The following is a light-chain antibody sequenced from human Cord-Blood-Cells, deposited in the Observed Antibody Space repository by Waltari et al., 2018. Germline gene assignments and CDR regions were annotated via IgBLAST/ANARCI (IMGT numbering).Light chain of an antibody. CDR2: AAS. Sequence: DIQMTQSPSSLSASVGDRVTITCRASQSISSYLTWDQQKPGNAPKLLIYAASSFQSGVPSRFSGSGSGTDFTLTISSLQPEDVATYYCQQSYSTPLTVGGGTKVEIK. CDR1: QSISSY. V-gene: IGKV1-39*01. J-gene: IGKJ4*01. CDR3: QQSYSTPLT.